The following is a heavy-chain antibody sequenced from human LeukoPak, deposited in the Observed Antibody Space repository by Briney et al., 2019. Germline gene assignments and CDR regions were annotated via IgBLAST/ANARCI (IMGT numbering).Heavy chain of an antibody. CDR2: ISWNSGSI. J-gene: IGHJ1*01. V-gene: IGHV3-9*01. D-gene: IGHD3-9*01. Sequence: GRSLRLSCAASGFTFDDYAMHWVRQAPGKGLEWVSGISWNSGSIGYADSVKGRFTISRDNSKNTLYLQMNSLGAEDTAVYYCAKVLTGYPPQYFQHWGQGTLVTVPS. CDR3: AKVLTGYPPQYFQH. CDR1: GFTFDDYA.